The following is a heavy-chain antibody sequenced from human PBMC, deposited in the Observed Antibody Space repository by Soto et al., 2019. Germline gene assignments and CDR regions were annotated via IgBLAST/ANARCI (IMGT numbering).Heavy chain of an antibody. CDR1: GGSISSGGYS. CDR3: MLGSGWKDFDY. V-gene: IGHV4-30-2*03. D-gene: IGHD3-22*01. Sequence: SETLSLTCAVSGGSISSGGYSWSWIRQPPGKGLEWIGYIYYSGSTYYNPSLKSRVTISVDTSKNQFSLKLSSVTAADTAVYYCMLGSGWKDFDYWGQGTLVTVSS. CDR2: IYYSGST. J-gene: IGHJ4*02.